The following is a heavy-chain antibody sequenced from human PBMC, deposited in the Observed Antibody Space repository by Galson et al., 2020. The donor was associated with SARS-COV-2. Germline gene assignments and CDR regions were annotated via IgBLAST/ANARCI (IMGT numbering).Heavy chain of an antibody. J-gene: IGHJ5*02. V-gene: IGHV2-5*02. Sequence: KMSGPTLVTPPPPLTLTSPFSPLPPTTRGLALPCLRPAPRPPLASLPLLYWDDATRYRPSLKNRLTIPRDTSKHQVVLKMTNMDPVDTATYYCAHTLEASPFDPWGQGTLVTVSS. CDR3: AHTLEASPFDP. CDR2: LYWDDAT. CDR1: PLPPTTRGLA.